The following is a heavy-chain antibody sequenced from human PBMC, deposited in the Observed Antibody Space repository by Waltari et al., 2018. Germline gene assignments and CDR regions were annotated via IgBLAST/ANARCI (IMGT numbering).Heavy chain of an antibody. V-gene: IGHV1-69*05. CDR1: GGTFSSYA. CDR2: IIPIFGTA. J-gene: IGHJ4*02. D-gene: IGHD1-26*01. CDR3: ARFVSSGELRGGDYFDY. Sequence: QVQLVQSGAEVKKPGSSVKVSCKASGGTFSSYAISWVRQAPGQGLEWMGGIIPIFGTANYAQRFQGRVTITTDESTSTAYMELSSLRSEDTAVYYCARFVSSGELRGGDYFDYWGQGTLVTVSS.